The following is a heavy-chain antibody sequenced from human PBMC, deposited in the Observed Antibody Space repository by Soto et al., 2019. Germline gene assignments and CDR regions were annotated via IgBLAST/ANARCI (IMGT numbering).Heavy chain of an antibody. J-gene: IGHJ4*02. CDR3: ARDLNLGSFDY. CDR2: IWSDGNNR. V-gene: IGHV3-33*01. CDR1: GFMFSNHG. Sequence: PGGSLRLSCAASGFMFSNHGMHWVRQAPGKGLEWVAVIWSDGNNRYYADSVKGRFTISRDNSKNTVYLQMNSLRAEDTAVYYCARDLNLGSFDYWGQGTLVTVSS.